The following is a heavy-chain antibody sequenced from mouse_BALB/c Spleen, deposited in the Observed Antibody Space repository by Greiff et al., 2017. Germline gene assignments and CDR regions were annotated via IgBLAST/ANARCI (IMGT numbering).Heavy chain of an antibody. CDR1: GFSLTSYD. Sequence: VQLQESGPGLVAPSQSLSITCTVSGFSLTSYDISWIRQPPGKGLEWLGVIWTGGGTNYNSAFMSRLSISKDNSKSQVFLKMNSLQTDDTAIYYCVRDRGYYAMDYWGQGTSVTVSS. CDR2: IWTGGGT. V-gene: IGHV2-9-2*01. CDR3: VRDRGYYAMDY. J-gene: IGHJ4*01.